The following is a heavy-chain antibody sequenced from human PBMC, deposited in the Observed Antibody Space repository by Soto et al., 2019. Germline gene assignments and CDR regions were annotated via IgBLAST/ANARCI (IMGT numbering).Heavy chain of an antibody. CDR3: ARDRSGYSSSWYVEAFDI. V-gene: IGHV3-21*01. CDR1: GFTFSSYS. CDR2: ISSSSSYI. D-gene: IGHD6-13*01. J-gene: IGHJ3*02. Sequence: GGSLRLSCAASGFTFSSYSMNWVRQAPGKGLEWVSSISSSSSYIYYADSVKGRFTISRDNAKNSLYLQMNSLRAEDTAVYYCARDRSGYSSSWYVEAFDIWGQGTMVTVSS.